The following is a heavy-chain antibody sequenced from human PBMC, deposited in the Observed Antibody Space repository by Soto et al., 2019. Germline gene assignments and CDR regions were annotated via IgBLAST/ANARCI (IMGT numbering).Heavy chain of an antibody. CDR1: GFTFSNYG. CDR3: ARGIPAAGFDY. V-gene: IGHV3-33*01. J-gene: IGHJ4*02. D-gene: IGHD6-13*01. Sequence: ESGGGVVQPGRSLRLSCAASGFTFSNYGMHWVRQAPGKGLEWVAVIWYDGSNEYYAESVKGRFTVSRDNSQNTLYLQMNSLRGEDTAVYYCARGIPAAGFDYWGQGTLVTVSS. CDR2: IWYDGSNE.